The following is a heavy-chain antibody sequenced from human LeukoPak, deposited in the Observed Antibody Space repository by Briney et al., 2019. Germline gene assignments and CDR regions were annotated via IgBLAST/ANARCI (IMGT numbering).Heavy chain of an antibody. CDR2: IYYSGST. D-gene: IGHD6-13*01. CDR3: ARSTTVTRWGQQPPTYVDNWFDP. J-gene: IGHJ5*02. Sequence: GSLRLSCAASGYTFSNYAMTWIRQPPGKGLEWIGSIYYSGSTYYNPSLKSRVTISVDTSKNQFSLKLSSVTAADTAVYYCARSTTVTRWGQQPPTYVDNWFDPWGQGTLVTVSS. V-gene: IGHV4-38-2*01. CDR1: GYTFSNYA.